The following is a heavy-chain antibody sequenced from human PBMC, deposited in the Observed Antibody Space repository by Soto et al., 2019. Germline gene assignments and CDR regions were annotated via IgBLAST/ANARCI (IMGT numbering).Heavy chain of an antibody. CDR1: GGSFSGYY. CDR2: ITHSGSP. J-gene: IGHJ6*03. V-gene: IGHV4-34*01. CDR3: ARVVFGPGFYSMDV. Sequence: QVQLQQWGAGPLKPSETLSHTCAVYGGSFSGYYWIWIRQPPGKGLEWIGEITHSGSPNYNPSLNSRVTKSVATSKTQFSLKLASETGADTAVYYCARVVFGPGFYSMDVWGKGTTVTVSS. D-gene: IGHD3-10*01.